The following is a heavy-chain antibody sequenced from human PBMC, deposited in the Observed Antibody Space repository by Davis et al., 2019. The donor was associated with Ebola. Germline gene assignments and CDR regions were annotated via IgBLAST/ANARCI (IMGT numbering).Heavy chain of an antibody. CDR3: AREVPSRHYGMDV. CDR2: INAGNGNT. V-gene: IGHV1-3*01. J-gene: IGHJ6*04. Sequence: AASVKVSCKASGYTFTSYAMHWVRQAPGQRLEWMGWINAGNGNTKYSQKFQGRVTITRDTSASTAYMELSSLRSEDTAVYYGAREVPSRHYGMDVWGKGTTVTVSS. CDR1: GYTFTSYA. D-gene: IGHD6-6*01.